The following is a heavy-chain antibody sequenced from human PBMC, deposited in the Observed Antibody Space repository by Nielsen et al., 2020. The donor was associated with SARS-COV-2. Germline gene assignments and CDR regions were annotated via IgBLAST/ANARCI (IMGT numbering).Heavy chain of an antibody. V-gene: IGHV4-59*12. CDR2: IYYSGST. J-gene: IGHJ3*02. Sequence: SETLSLTCTVSGGSISSYYWSWIRQPPGKGLEWIGYIYYSGSTNYNPSLKSRVTISVDTSKNQFSLKLSSVTAADTAVYYCARVSRYCSSTSCPGFFDIWGQGTMVTVSS. CDR1: GGSISSYY. CDR3: ARVSRYCSSTSCPGFFDI. D-gene: IGHD2-2*01.